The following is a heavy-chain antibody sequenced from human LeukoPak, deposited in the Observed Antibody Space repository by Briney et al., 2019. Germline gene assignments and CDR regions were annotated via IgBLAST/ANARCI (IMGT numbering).Heavy chain of an antibody. J-gene: IGHJ3*02. CDR2: INGGGNTT. CDR3: AKDEYYDSSGYGLGAFDI. CDR1: GFAFSSFA. D-gene: IGHD3-22*01. Sequence: GGSLRLSCAASGFAFSSFAMGWVRQSPGKGLQWLSTINGGGNTTFYADSVKGRFTISRDNSKNTLYLQMNSLRAEDTAVYYCAKDEYYDSSGYGLGAFDIWGQGTMVTVSS. V-gene: IGHV3-23*01.